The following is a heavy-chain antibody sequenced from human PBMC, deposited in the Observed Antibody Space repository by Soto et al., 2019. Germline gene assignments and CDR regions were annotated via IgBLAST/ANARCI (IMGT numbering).Heavy chain of an antibody. V-gene: IGHV2-5*02. CDR3: AHRPSSTYYDILTGYYLDAFDI. CDR1: GFSLSTSGVG. CDR2: IYWEDDK. D-gene: IGHD3-9*01. Sequence: QITLKESGPTLVKPTQTLTLTCTFSGFSLSTSGVGVGWIRQPPGKALEWLALIYWEDDKRYSPSLKSRLTITKGTSKHQVVLTVTNMDPVYTAKYYCAHRPSSTYYDILTGYYLDAFDIWGQGTRVTVSS. J-gene: IGHJ3*02.